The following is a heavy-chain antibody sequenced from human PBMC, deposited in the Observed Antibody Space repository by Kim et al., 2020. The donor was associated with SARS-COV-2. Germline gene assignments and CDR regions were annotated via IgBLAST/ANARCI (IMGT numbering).Heavy chain of an antibody. CDR3: ARTDILTGYYLRIDAFDI. J-gene: IGHJ3*02. V-gene: IGHV4-30-4*01. D-gene: IGHD3-9*01. CDR1: GGSISSGDYY. CDR2: IYYSGST. Sequence: SETLSLTCTVSGGSISSGDYYWSWIRQPPGKGLEWIGYIYYSGSTYYNPSLKSRVTISVDTSKNQFSLKLSSVTAADTAVYYCARTDILTGYYLRIDAFDIWGQGTMVTVSS.